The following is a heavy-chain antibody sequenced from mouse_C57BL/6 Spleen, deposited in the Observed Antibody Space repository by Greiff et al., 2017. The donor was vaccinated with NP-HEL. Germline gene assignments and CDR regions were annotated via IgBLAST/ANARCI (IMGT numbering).Heavy chain of an antibody. V-gene: IGHV5-6*01. CDR2: ISSGGSYT. Sequence: EVQLVESGGDLVKPGGSLKLSCAASGFTFSSYGMSWVRQTPDKRLEWVATISSGGSYTYYPDSVKGRFTISRDNAKNTLYLQMSSLKSEDTAMYYCGRHSHWDVGFDYWGQGTTLTVSS. CDR1: GFTFSSYG. D-gene: IGHD4-1*01. CDR3: GRHSHWDVGFDY. J-gene: IGHJ2*01.